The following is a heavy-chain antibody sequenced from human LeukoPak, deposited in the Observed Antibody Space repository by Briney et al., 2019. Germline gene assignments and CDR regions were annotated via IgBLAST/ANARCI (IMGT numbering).Heavy chain of an antibody. CDR1: GFTFSDYY. CDR3: ARGRRYQLGNAFDI. Sequence: GGSLRLSCAASGFTFSDYYMSWIRQAPGKGLEWVSYISSDGTTIYYAASVFTVSRDSAKNSLYLQMNSLRAEDTAVYYCARGRRYQLGNAFDIWGQGTMVTVSS. CDR2: ISSDGTTI. V-gene: IGHV3-11*04. D-gene: IGHD2-2*01. J-gene: IGHJ3*02.